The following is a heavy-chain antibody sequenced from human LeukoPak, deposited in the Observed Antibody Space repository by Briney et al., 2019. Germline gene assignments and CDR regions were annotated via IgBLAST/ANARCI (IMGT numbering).Heavy chain of an antibody. V-gene: IGHV4-59*08. CDR3: AMNQVPSRADY. CDR2: IYYSGST. Sequence: PSETLSLTCTVSGGSISSYYWSWVRRPPGKGLEWIGYIYYSGSTNYNPSLKSRVTISVDTSKNQFSLNLSSVTAADTAVYYCAMNQVPSRADYWGQGTLVTVSS. J-gene: IGHJ4*02. CDR1: GGSISSYY.